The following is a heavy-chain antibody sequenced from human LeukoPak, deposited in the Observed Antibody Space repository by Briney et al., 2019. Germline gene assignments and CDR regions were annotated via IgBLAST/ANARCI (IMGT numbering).Heavy chain of an antibody. CDR2: INANSGGT. J-gene: IGHJ5*02. D-gene: IGHD3-22*01. V-gene: IGHV1-2*02. CDR3: TSDTYYYDSTGLGHWFDP. Sequence: ASVKVSCKASGYTFTGYYMHWVRQAPGQGLEWMGWINANSGGTNYAQKFQGRVTMTWDTSISTAYMELSSLRSDDTAVYYCTSDTYYYDSTGLGHWFDPWGQGTLVTVSS. CDR1: GYTFTGYY.